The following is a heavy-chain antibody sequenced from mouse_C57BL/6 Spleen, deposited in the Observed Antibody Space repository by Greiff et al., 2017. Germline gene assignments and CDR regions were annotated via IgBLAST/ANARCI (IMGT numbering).Heavy chain of an antibody. D-gene: IGHD1-1*01. CDR2: ISYDGSN. CDR3: ARGVYGSSYDYAMDY. CDR1: GYSITSGYY. J-gene: IGHJ4*01. Sequence: EVKLQESGPGLVKPSQSLSLTCSVTGYSITSGYYWNWIRQFPGNKLEWMGYISYDGSNNYNPSLKNRISITRDTSKNQFFLKLNSVTTEDTATYYCARGVYGSSYDYAMDYWGQGTSVTVSS. V-gene: IGHV3-6*01.